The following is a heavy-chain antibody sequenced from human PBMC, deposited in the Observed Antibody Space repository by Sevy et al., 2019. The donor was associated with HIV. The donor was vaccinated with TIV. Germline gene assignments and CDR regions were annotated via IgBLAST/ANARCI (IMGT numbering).Heavy chain of an antibody. J-gene: IGHJ3*02. D-gene: IGHD3-10*01. CDR3: ARSYGRGAFDI. Sequence: GGSLRLSCAASGFTFSSYAMHWVRQAPGKGLEWVAVISYDGSNKYYADSVKGRFTISRDNSKNTLYLQMNSLRAEDTAVYYCARSYGRGAFDIWGQGTMVTVS. CDR2: ISYDGSNK. V-gene: IGHV3-30-3*01. CDR1: GFTFSSYA.